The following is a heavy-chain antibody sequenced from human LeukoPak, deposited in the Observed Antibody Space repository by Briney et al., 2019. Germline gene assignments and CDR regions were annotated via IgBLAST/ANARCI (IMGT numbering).Heavy chain of an antibody. J-gene: IGHJ4*02. D-gene: IGHD6-13*01. CDR2: ISYDGSNT. CDR3: ARGYLSSTRTDYFDY. V-gene: IGHV3-30*03. CDR1: GFTFSSYS. Sequence: GGSLRLSCAASGFTFSSYSMNWVRQAPGKGLEWVAVISYDGSNTYYADSVKGRFTISRDNSKNTLYLQMNSLRAEDTAVYYCARGYLSSTRTDYFDYWGQGTLVTVSS.